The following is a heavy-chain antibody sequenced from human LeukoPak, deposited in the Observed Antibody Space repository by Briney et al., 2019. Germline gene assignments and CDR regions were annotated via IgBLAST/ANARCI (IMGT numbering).Heavy chain of an antibody. CDR3: ARHYGSGSYPLDY. V-gene: IGHV4-59*08. D-gene: IGHD3-10*01. Sequence: SETLPLTCTVSGASISSYYWSWIRQPPGKGLEYIGYIHYSGSTNYNPSLKSRITMSVDTSKNQFSLNLRSVTAADTAVYYCARHYGSGSYPLDYWGQGTLVTVSS. J-gene: IGHJ4*02. CDR2: IHYSGST. CDR1: GASISSYY.